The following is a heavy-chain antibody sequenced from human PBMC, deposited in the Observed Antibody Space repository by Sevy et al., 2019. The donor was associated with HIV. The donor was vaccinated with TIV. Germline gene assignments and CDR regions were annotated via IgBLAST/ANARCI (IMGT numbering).Heavy chain of an antibody. CDR3: ASSGYCTNGVCSCYDY. V-gene: IGHV3-7*01. CDR1: GFTFSSYW. Sequence: GGSLRLSCAASGFTFSSYWMSWVRQAPGKGLEWVANIKQDGSEKYYVDSVKGRFTISRDNAKSSLYLQMNSLRAEDTAVYYCASSGYCTNGVCSCYDYWGQGTLVTVSS. CDR2: IKQDGSEK. D-gene: IGHD2-8*01. J-gene: IGHJ4*02.